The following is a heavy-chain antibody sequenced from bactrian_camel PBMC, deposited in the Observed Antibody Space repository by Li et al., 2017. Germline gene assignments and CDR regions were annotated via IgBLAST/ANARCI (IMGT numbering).Heavy chain of an antibody. CDR3: AYESSDTCHSDYGVWWVLGFGY. Sequence: QVQLVESGGGSVQTGSSLTLSCIESGNTYSATYTGWFRQSPGKEREGVAGIESDGSTSYADSVKGRFTISQDNAKNTLYLRMNSLKPEDTAMYYCAYESSDTCHSDYGVWWVLGFGYRGQGTQVTVS. V-gene: IGHV3S53*01. CDR1: GNTYSATY. J-gene: IGHJ6*01. D-gene: IGHD4*01. CDR2: IESDGST.